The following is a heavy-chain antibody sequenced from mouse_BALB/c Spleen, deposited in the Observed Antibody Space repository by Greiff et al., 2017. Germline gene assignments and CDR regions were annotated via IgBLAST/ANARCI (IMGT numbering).Heavy chain of an antibody. V-gene: IGHV14-3*02. CDR3: TRGGFAY. J-gene: IGHJ3*01. Sequence: VQLQQSGAELVKPGASVKLSCTASGFNIKDTYMHWVKQRPEQGLEWIGRIDPETGGTAYNQKFKGKATLTADKSSSTAYMELRSLTSEDSAVYYCTRGGFAYWGQGTLVTVSA. CDR1: GFNIKDTY. CDR2: IDPETGGT.